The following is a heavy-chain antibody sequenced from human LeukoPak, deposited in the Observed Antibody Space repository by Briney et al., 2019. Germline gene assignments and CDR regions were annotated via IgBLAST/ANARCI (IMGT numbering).Heavy chain of an antibody. CDR3: ARHIAGTVTSGFDI. CDR2: INTYKGNT. Sequence: ASVKVSCKASGYTFTSYGISWVRQAPGQGLEWMGWINTYKGNTQYAQRLQGRVTMTTDTSTNTAYMELGSLRSDDTAVYYCARHIAGTVTSGFDIWGQGTMVTVSS. J-gene: IGHJ3*02. CDR1: GYTFTSYG. V-gene: IGHV1-18*01. D-gene: IGHD4-17*01.